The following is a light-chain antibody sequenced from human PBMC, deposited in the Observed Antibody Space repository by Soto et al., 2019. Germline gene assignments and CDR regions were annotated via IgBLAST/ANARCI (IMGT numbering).Light chain of an antibody. J-gene: IGLJ1*01. V-gene: IGLV2-14*03. CDR2: DVS. CDR1: SSDIGNYNY. CDR3: SSYTSSATYV. Sequence: AALTQPASVTGYPGQAITISCTGTSSDIGNYNYVSWYQHHPGKAPKLIIYDVSNRPSGVSNRFSASKSGNTASLTISGLQAEDEADYYCSSYTSSATYVFGTGTKVTVL.